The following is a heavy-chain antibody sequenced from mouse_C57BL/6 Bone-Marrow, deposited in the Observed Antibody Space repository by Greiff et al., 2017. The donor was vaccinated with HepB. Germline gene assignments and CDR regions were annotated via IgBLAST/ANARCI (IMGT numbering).Heavy chain of an antibody. D-gene: IGHD2-3*01. J-gene: IGHJ2*01. CDR3: ARSWGVTRYYFDY. V-gene: IGHV1-72*01. CDR2: IDPNSGGT. Sequence: QVQLKQPGAELVKPGASVKLSCKASGYTFTSYWMHWVKQRPGRGLEWIGRIDPNSGGTKYNEKFKSKATLTVDKPSSTAYMQLSSLTSEDSAVYYCARSWGVTRYYFDYWGQGTTLTVSS. CDR1: GYTFTSYW.